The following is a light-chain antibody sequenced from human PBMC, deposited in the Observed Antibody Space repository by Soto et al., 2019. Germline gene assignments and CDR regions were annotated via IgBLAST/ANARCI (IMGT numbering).Light chain of an antibody. Sequence: QSVLTQPPSASGTPGQRVTISCSGSSSNIGINTVNWYQQLPGTAPKLLIYSNNQRPSGVPDRFSGSQSGTSASLAISGLQSEDEADYHCATWDDSLSGVVFGGGTKLTVL. CDR3: ATWDDSLSGVV. CDR2: SNN. CDR1: SSNIGINT. J-gene: IGLJ2*01. V-gene: IGLV1-44*01.